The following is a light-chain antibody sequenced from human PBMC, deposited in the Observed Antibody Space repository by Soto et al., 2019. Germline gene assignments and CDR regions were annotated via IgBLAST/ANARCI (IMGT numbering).Light chain of an antibody. CDR2: LEGSGSY. CDR1: SGHSSYI. CDR3: ETWDSNFWV. V-gene: IGLV4-60*03. Sequence: QPVLTQSSSASASLGSSVKLTCTLSSGHSSYIIAWHQQQPGKAPRYSMKLEGSGSYNKGSGVPDRFSGSSSGTDRYLTISNLQSEDEADYYCETWDSNFWVFGGGTKLTVL. J-gene: IGLJ3*02.